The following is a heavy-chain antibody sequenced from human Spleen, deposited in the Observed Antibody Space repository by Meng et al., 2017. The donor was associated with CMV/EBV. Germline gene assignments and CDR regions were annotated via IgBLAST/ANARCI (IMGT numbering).Heavy chain of an antibody. J-gene: IGHJ4*02. D-gene: IGHD1-7*01. Sequence: GSLRLSCAASGFTFSNYTMNWVRQAPGKGLEWIGSIYYSGSTYYNPSLKSRVTISVDTSKNQFSLKLSSVTAADTAVYYCAREHPELQFDYWGQGTLVTVSS. V-gene: IGHV4-59*05. CDR2: IYYSGST. CDR1: GFTFSNYTMN. CDR3: AREHPELQFDY.